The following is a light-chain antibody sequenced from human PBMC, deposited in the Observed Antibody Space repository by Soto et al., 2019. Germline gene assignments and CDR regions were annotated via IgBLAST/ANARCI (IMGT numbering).Light chain of an antibody. J-gene: IGLJ1*01. V-gene: IGLV2-8*01. CDR2: EVT. CDR1: SSDVGGYNY. Sequence: QSVLTQPPSASGSPGQSVTISCTGTSSDVGGYNYVSWYQQHPGKAPKLLIDEVTKRPSGVPDRFSGSKSGNTASLTVSGLQAEDEADYYCSSYVASKSYVFGTGTKVTVL. CDR3: SSYVASKSYV.